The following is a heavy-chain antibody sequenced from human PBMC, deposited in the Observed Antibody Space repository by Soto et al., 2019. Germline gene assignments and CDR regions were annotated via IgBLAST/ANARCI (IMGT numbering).Heavy chain of an antibody. V-gene: IGHV4-31*03. CDR1: GGSISSGGFY. Sequence: SETLSLTCTVSGGSISSGGFYWSWIRQLPEKGLEWIAYIFPSGSTSYNPSLRSRVSISADTSKNQLSLSLTSVTVADTAVYYCARLGGFYQSLDSWGQGTLVTVSS. CDR2: IFPSGST. D-gene: IGHD3-22*01. CDR3: ARLGGFYQSLDS. J-gene: IGHJ5*01.